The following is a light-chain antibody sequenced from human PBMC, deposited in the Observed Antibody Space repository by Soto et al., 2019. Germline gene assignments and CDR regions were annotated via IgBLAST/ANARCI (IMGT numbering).Light chain of an antibody. CDR1: QSVSSY. Sequence: EIVLTQSPATLSLSPGERATLSCRASQSVSSYLAWYQHKPGQAPRRLIYDASKRATGIPARFSGSGSGTDFTLTISSLEPEAFAVYYCQQRSNWPPTWTFGQGTRVEIK. V-gene: IGKV3-11*01. CDR2: DAS. J-gene: IGKJ1*01. CDR3: QQRSNWPPTWT.